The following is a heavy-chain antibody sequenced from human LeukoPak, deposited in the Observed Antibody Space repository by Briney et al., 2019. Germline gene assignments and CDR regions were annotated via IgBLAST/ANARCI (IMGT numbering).Heavy chain of an antibody. V-gene: IGHV1-18*01. CDR2: ISAYNGNT. CDR1: GYTFTSYG. D-gene: IGHD6-19*01. Sequence: ASVKVSCKASGYTFTSYGISWVRQAPGQGLEWMGWISAYNGNTEYAQKLQGRVTMTEDTSTDTAYMELSSLRSEDTAVYYCASPIAVAGTADYWGQGTLVTVSS. J-gene: IGHJ4*02. CDR3: ASPIAVAGTADY.